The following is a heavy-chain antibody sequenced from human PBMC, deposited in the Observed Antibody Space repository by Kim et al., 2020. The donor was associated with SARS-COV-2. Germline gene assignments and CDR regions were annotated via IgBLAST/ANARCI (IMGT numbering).Heavy chain of an antibody. CDR3: VRDRMGGAFDI. D-gene: IGHD3-16*01. J-gene: IGHJ3*02. CDR2: I. V-gene: IGHV3-48*02. Sequence: IVYADSVKGRFTISRNNAKNSLYHQMNSLRDEDTAVYFCVRDRMGGAFDIWGQGTMVTVSS.